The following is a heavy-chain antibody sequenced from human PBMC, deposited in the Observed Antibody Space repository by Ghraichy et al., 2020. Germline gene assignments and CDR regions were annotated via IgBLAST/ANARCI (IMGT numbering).Heavy chain of an antibody. CDR2: IYHSGST. V-gene: IGHV4-38-2*01. Sequence: SQTLSLTCAVSGYSISSGYYWGWIRQPPGKGLEWIGSIYHSGSTYYNPSLKSRVTISVDTSKNQFSLKLSSVTAADTAVYYCARWAAGTSADYWGQGTLVTVSS. CDR3: ARWAAGTSADY. D-gene: IGHD6-19*01. CDR1: GYSISSGYY. J-gene: IGHJ4*02.